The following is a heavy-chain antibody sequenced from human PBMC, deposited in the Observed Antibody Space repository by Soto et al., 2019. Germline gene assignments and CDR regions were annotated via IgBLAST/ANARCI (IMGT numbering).Heavy chain of an antibody. D-gene: IGHD1-26*01. CDR2: ISYDGSNK. CDR1: GFTFSSYG. J-gene: IGHJ5*02. V-gene: IGHV3-30*18. CDR3: AKGYAPYWENWFDP. Sequence: GGSLRLSCAASGFTFSSYGMHWVRQAPGKGLEWVAVISYDGSNKYYADSVKGRFTISRDNSKNTLYLQMNSLRAEDTAVYYCAKGYAPYWENWFDPWGQGTLVTVSS.